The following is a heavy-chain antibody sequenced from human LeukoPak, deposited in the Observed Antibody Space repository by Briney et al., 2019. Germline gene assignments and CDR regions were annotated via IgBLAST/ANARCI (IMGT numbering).Heavy chain of an antibody. CDR2: IYYSGST. J-gene: IGHJ3*02. CDR3: ARGLWPDDAFDI. D-gene: IGHD3-10*01. Sequence: SETLSLTCTVSGGSISSSSYYWGWIRQPPGKGLEWIGSIYYSGSTYYNPSLKSRVTISVDTSKDQFSLKLSSVTAADTAVYYCARGLWPDDAFDIWGQGTMVTVSS. V-gene: IGHV4-39*07. CDR1: GGSISSSSYY.